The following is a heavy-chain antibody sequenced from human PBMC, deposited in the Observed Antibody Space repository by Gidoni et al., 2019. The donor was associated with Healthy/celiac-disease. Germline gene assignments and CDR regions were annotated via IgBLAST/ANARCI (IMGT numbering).Heavy chain of an antibody. D-gene: IGHD2-15*01. Sequence: SPIFGTANYAQKFQGRVTITADESTSTAYMELSSLRSEDTAVYYCARVRRVVVAATGWFDPWGQGTLVTVSS. J-gene: IGHJ5*02. CDR2: SPIFGTA. V-gene: IGHV1-69*01. CDR3: ARVRRVVVAATGWFDP.